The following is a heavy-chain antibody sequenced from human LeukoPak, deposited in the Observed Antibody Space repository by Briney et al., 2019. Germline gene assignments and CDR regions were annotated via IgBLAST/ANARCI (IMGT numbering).Heavy chain of an antibody. D-gene: IGHD1-26*01. Sequence: ASVKVSCKASGYTFTGYYMHWVRQAPGQGLEWMGWINPNSGDTHYAQKFQGRVTMTRDTSISTAYMELSRLRSDDTAVYYCAREISGSYSFDYWGQGTLVTVSS. CDR1: GYTFTGYY. J-gene: IGHJ4*02. V-gene: IGHV1-2*02. CDR2: INPNSGDT. CDR3: AREISGSYSFDY.